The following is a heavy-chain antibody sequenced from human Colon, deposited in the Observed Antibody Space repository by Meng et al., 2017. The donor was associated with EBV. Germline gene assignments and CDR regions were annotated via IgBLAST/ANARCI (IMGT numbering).Heavy chain of an antibody. Sequence: VSLPCAGLGRGKPSGNLSLTSGVSVVYISSNIRWTWVRQPPGKGLEWIGDIDDSGSTNYNPSLNSRISISLDKSKNHFSLKVNSVTAADTAVYYCARGKQDAWELLAYWGQGALVTVSS. V-gene: IGHV4-4*02. CDR1: VVYISSNIR. CDR3: ARGKQDAWELLAY. D-gene: IGHD1-26*01. J-gene: IGHJ4*02. CDR2: IDDSGST.